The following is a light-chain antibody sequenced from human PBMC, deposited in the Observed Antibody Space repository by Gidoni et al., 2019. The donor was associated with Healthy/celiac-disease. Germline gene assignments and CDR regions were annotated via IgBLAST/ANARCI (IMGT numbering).Light chain of an antibody. Sequence: EIVLTQSPGTLSLSPGERATLSCRASQSVSSSYLAWNQQKPGQAPRLLIYGASSRATGIPDRFSGSGSGTDFTLTISRLEPEDFAVYYCQQYGSSPRTFXXXTKLEIK. J-gene: IGKJ2*02. CDR2: GAS. V-gene: IGKV3-20*01. CDR3: QQYGSSPRT. CDR1: QSVSSSY.